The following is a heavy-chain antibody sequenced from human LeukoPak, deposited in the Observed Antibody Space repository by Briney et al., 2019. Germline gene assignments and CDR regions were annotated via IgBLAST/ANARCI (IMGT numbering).Heavy chain of an antibody. V-gene: IGHV4-39*01. D-gene: IGHD3-22*01. CDR2: IYYSGST. CDR1: GGSISSSSYY. J-gene: IGHJ3*02. CDR3: ARRSGITMIVVLISDAFDI. Sequence: SETLSLTCTVSGGSISSSSYYWGWIRQPPGKGLEWIGGIYYSGSTYYNPSLKSRATISVDTSKNQFSLKLSSVTAADTAVYYCARRSGITMIVVLISDAFDIWGQGTMVTVSS.